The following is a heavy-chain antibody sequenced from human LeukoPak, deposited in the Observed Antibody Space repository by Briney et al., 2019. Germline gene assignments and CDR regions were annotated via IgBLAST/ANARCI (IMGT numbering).Heavy chain of an antibody. CDR2: IYYSGTT. CDR1: GGSIGTYS. Sequence: PSETLSLTCTVSGGSIGTYSWNWIRQPPGKGLEWIGYIYYSGTTNYNPSLKSRVTISVDTSKNQFSLKLSSMTAADTAVYYCARGVYIAAAQYAYWGQGTLVTVSS. CDR3: ARGVYIAAAQYAY. J-gene: IGHJ4*02. V-gene: IGHV4-59*01. D-gene: IGHD6-13*01.